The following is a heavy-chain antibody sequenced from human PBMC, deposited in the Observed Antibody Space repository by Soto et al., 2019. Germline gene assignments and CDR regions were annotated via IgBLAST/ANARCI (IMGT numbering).Heavy chain of an antibody. Sequence: QVQLVQSGAEVKKPGDSVKVSCKASGYTFTSYAMHWVRQAPGQRLEWMGWINAGNGNTKYSQKFQGRVTITSDTSASTAYMELSSLRSEDTAVYYCARDPRYSYGYNWGQGTLVTVSS. J-gene: IGHJ4*02. CDR1: GYTFTSYA. CDR3: ARDPRYSYGYN. D-gene: IGHD5-18*01. CDR2: INAGNGNT. V-gene: IGHV1-3*01.